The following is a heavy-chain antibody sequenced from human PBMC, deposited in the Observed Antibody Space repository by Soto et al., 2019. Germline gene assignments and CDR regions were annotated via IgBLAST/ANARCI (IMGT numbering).Heavy chain of an antibody. D-gene: IGHD4-17*01. Sequence: GGSLRLSCAASGFTFSSYSMNWVRQAPGKGLEWVSYISSSSSTIYYADSVKGRFTISRDNAKNSLYLQMNSLRAEDTAVYYCSSGAYLNLFYFCXQGSLVPVSS. J-gene: IGHJ4*02. CDR2: ISSSSSTI. V-gene: IGHV3-48*01. CDR1: GFTFSSYS. CDR3: SSGAYLNLFYF.